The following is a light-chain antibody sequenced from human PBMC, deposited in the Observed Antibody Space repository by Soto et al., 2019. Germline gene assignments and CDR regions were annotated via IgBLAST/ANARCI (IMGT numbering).Light chain of an antibody. Sequence: AIQLTQSPSSLSASVGDRVTITCRASQGISSTLAWYQQKPGKAPKVLIYDASSLESGVPSRFSGSGSGTDFTLTICSLQPEDFAIYYCQQFNDYPRTFGQGTRLDIK. J-gene: IGKJ5*01. CDR3: QQFNDYPRT. CDR2: DAS. CDR1: QGISST. V-gene: IGKV1D-13*01.